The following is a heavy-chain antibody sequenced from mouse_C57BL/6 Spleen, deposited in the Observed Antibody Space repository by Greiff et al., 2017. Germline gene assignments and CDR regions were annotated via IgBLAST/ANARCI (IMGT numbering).Heavy chain of an antibody. CDR2: IYPGDGDT. CDR3: AYYGSSALDY. V-gene: IGHV1-82*01. Sequence: VQLQQSGPELVKPGASVKISCKASGYAFSSSWMNWVKQRPGQGLEWIGRIYPGDGDTNYNRKFKGKATLTEDKSSSTAYMQLSSLTSEDSAVYGCAYYGSSALDYWGQGTTLTVSS. D-gene: IGHD1-1*01. CDR1: GYAFSSSW. J-gene: IGHJ2*01.